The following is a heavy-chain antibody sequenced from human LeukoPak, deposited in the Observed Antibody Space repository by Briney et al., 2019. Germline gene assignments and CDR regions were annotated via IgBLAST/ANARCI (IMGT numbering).Heavy chain of an antibody. J-gene: IGHJ4*02. D-gene: IGHD5-18*01. V-gene: IGHV3-74*01. CDR2: INSDGIST. CDR3: ARDGYSYGRYALDY. CDR1: GFTFSSYW. Sequence: GSLRLSCAASGFTFSSYWMHWVRQAPGKGLVWVSRINSDGISTSYADSVKGRFTISRDNAKNTLYLQMNSLRAEDTGVYYCARDGYSYGRYALDYWGQGTLVTVSS.